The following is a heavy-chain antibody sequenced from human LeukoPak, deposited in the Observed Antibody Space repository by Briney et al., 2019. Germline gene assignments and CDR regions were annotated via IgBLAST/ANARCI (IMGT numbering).Heavy chain of an antibody. J-gene: IGHJ5*02. D-gene: IGHD3-9*01. V-gene: IGHV1-8*01. CDR2: MNPNSGNT. CDR1: GYTFTSYD. Sequence: ASVKVSCKASGYTFTSYDINWVRQATGQGLEWMGWMNPNSGNTGYAQKFQGRVTMTRNTSISTAYMELSSLRSEDTAVYYCARGPYDILTADHFDPWGQGTLVTVSS. CDR3: ARGPYDILTADHFDP.